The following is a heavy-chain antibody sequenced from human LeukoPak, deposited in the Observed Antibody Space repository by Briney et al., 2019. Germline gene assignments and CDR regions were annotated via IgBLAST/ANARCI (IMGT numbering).Heavy chain of an antibody. CDR1: GYSISSGYY. V-gene: IGHV4-38-2*02. Sequence: SETLSLTCTVSGYSISSGYYWGWIRQPPGKGLEWIGSIYHSGSTYYNPSLKSRVTISVDTSKNQFSLKLSSVTAADTAVYYCARGVGVATTLSPYYFDYWGQGTLVTVSS. CDR2: IYHSGST. CDR3: ARGVGVATTLSPYYFDY. J-gene: IGHJ4*02. D-gene: IGHD5-12*01.